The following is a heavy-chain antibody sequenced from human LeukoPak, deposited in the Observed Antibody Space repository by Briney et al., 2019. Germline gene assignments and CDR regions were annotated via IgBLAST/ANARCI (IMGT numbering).Heavy chain of an antibody. CDR1: GYTFTSYG. Sequence: GASVKVSCKASGYTFTSYGISWVRQAPGQGREGMGWISAYNGNTNYAQKLQGRVTMTTDTSTSTAYMELRSLRSDDTAVYYCARVLLVRGCFDYWGQGTLVTVSS. V-gene: IGHV1-18*04. CDR2: ISAYNGNT. CDR3: ARVLLVRGCFDY. D-gene: IGHD3-10*01. J-gene: IGHJ4*02.